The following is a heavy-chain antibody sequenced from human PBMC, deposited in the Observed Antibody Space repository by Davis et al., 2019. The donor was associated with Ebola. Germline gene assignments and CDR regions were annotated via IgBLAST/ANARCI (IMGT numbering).Heavy chain of an antibody. CDR2: ISYDGSNK. J-gene: IGHJ4*02. Sequence: GESLKISCAASGFTFSSYGMHWARQAPGKGLEWVAVISYDGSNKYYADSVKGRFTISRDNSKNTLYLQMNSLRAEDTAVYYCARSGIAVAGPDYWGQGTLVTVSS. D-gene: IGHD6-19*01. CDR3: ARSGIAVAGPDY. V-gene: IGHV3-30*03. CDR1: GFTFSSYG.